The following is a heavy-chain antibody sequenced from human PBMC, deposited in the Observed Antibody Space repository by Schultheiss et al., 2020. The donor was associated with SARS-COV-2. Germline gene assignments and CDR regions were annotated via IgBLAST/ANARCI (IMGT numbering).Heavy chain of an antibody. J-gene: IGHJ4*02. V-gene: IGHV1-18*01. Sequence: ASVKVSCKASGYSFISYGISWVRQAPGQGLEWMGWISAYKGNTKYAQKVQGRVTMTTETTTSTAYMELRSLRSDDTAVYYCAKYRGWYARPPLLFDYWGQGILVTVSS. D-gene: IGHD6-19*01. CDR3: AKYRGWYARPPLLFDY. CDR2: ISAYKGNT. CDR1: GYSFISYG.